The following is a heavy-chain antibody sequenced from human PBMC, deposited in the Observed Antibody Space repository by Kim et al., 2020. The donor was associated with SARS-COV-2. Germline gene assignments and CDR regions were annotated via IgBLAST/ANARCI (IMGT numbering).Heavy chain of an antibody. CDR3: AREVVVAATHYYYYGMDV. D-gene: IGHD2-15*01. V-gene: IGHV1-69*13. J-gene: IGHJ6*02. CDR2: IIPLFGTA. CDR1: GGTFSSYA. Sequence: SVKVSCKASGGTFSSYAISWVRQAPGQGLEWMRGIIPLFGTANYAQKFQGRVTITADESTSTAYMELSSLRSEDTAVYYCAREVVVAATHYYYYGMDVWGQGTTVTVSS.